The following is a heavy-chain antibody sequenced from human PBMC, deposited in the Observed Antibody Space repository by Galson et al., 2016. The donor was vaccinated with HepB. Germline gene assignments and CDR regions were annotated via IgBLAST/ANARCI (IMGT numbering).Heavy chain of an antibody. V-gene: IGHV3-23*01. CDR1: GFTFSSHA. D-gene: IGHD2-15*01. J-gene: IGHJ2*01. CDR2: ISGSGSST. CDR3: AKESVVVVAARPDWYFDL. Sequence: SLRLSCAASGFTFSSHAMSWVRQAPGKGLEWVPTISGSGSSTYYADSVKGRFTISRDNSKNTLYLQMTSLRAEDTAVYYCAKESVVVVAARPDWYFDLWGRGTLVTVSS.